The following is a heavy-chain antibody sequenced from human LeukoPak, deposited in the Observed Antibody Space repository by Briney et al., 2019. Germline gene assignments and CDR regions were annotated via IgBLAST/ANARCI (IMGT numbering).Heavy chain of an antibody. CDR2: ISYDGSNK. CDR3: AREEGSD. CDR1: GFTFSSYA. J-gene: IGHJ4*02. V-gene: IGHV3-30*01. Sequence: PGGSLRLSCAASGFTFSSYAMHWVRQAPGKGLEWVAVISYDGSNKYYADSMKGRFTISRDNSKNTLYLQMNSLRAEDTAVYYCAREEGSDWGQGTLVTVSS.